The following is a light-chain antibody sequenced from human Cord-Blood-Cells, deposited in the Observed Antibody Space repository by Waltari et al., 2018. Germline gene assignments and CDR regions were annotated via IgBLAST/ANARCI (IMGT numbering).Light chain of an antibody. CDR3: SSYTSSSTLV. V-gene: IGLV2-14*03. CDR2: DVS. Sequence: QSALTQPASVSGSPGQSITISCTGTSSDVGGYNYVSWYQQHTGKAPKLMIYDVSNRPSGVSNPFSSSKSGNTASLTISGLQAEDEADYYCSSYTSSSTLVFGGGTKLTVL. CDR1: SSDVGGYNY. J-gene: IGLJ3*02.